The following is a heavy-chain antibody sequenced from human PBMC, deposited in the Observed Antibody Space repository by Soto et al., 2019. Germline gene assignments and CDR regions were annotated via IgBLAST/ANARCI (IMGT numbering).Heavy chain of an antibody. V-gene: IGHV4-34*01. J-gene: IGHJ6*02. CDR3: VRAPRRPVAGTYSHYAKDA. Sequence: SETLSLTCAVFGESFTGYCRSGPRQPPGKGLEWVGRLSHTPSTNYNPSLKSRVTISLDTSKNQFSLKLSSVTSADTAVYYCVRAPRRPVAGTYSHYAKDALCQGTTVT. CDR1: GESFTGYC. CDR2: LSHTPST. D-gene: IGHD6-19*01.